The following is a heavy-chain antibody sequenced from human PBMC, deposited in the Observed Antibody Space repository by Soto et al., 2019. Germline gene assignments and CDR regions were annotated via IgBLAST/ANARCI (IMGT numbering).Heavy chain of an antibody. D-gene: IGHD2-2*01. J-gene: IGHJ3*01. V-gene: IGHV3-21*01. CDR1: GGNIVGYG. CDR2: ISSSSSYI. Sequence: PVLPMRHRRTAAGGNIVGYGGNRVSQNQGKGLEWVSSISSSSSYIYYADSVKGRFTISRDNAKNSLYLQMNSLRAEDTAVYYCARVGGGYQLLTAFDFLGQRTMVPVSS. CDR3: ARVGGGYQLLTAFDF.